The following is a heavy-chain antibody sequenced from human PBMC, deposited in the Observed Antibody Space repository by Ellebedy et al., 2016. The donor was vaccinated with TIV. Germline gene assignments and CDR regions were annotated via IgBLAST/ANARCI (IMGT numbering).Heavy chain of an antibody. CDR1: GFTFSDYY. V-gene: IGHV3-11*06. Sequence: GESLKISCAASGFTFSDYYMSWIRQAPGMGLEWVSSISSSSSYIYYADSVKGRFTISRDNAKNSLYLQMNSLRAEDTAVYYCARDPQPTKGYCSSTSCRYYWGQGTLVTVSS. CDR2: ISSSSSYI. J-gene: IGHJ4*02. D-gene: IGHD2-2*01. CDR3: ARDPQPTKGYCSSTSCRYY.